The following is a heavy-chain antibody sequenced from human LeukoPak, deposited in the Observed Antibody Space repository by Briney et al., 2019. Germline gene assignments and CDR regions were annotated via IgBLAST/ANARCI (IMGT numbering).Heavy chain of an antibody. J-gene: IGHJ4*02. CDR1: GFTFSSYA. CDR2: ISGSGGNT. V-gene: IGHV3-23*01. CDR3: ARDGEGFSYGSYFDY. Sequence: GGSLRLSCAASGFTFSSYAMSWVRQAPGKGLEWVSAISGSGGNTYYADSVKGRFTISRDNAKNSLSLQMNSLRVEDTAVYYCARDGEGFSYGSYFDYWGQGTLVIVSS. D-gene: IGHD5-18*01.